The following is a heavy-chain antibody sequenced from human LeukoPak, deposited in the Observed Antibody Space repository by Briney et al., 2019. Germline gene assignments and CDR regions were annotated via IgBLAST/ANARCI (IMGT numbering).Heavy chain of an antibody. CDR1: GFIFSNAW. D-gene: IGHD3-22*01. Sequence: GGSLRLSCAASGFIFSNAWMTWVRQAPGKGLEWVGRIKSKTDGGTTDYAAPVKGRFTISRDDSRNTLYLQMDSLKIEDTAVYYCTTDRYYDNSELQFQHWGQGTLVTVSS. V-gene: IGHV3-15*07. CDR2: IKSKTDGGTT. CDR3: TTDRYYDNSELQFQH. J-gene: IGHJ1*01.